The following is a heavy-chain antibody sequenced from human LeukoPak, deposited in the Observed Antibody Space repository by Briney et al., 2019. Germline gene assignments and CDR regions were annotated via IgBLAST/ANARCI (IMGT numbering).Heavy chain of an antibody. CDR2: VYNRRST. CDR1: GDSISSYY. V-gene: IGHV4-59*01. Sequence: PSETLSLTCTVSGDSISSYYWSWIRQPPGKELEWIGYVYNRRSTIYNPSLKSRLTISQDTSKNQFSLRLSSVTAADTALYYCARAEKAVTGILDFWGQGILDTVSS. D-gene: IGHD6-19*01. CDR3: ARAEKAVTGILDF. J-gene: IGHJ4*02.